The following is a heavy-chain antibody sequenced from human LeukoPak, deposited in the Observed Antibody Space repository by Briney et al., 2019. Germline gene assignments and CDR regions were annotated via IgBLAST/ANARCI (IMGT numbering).Heavy chain of an antibody. V-gene: IGHV3-23*01. CDR3: AKDDAWLRFGE. Sequence: PGGSLRLSCAASGFTLSTYAMSWVRQTPGKGLERVAATSSSDAGTYYADSVKGRFTISRDNSKNTLYLEVISLTAEDTAVYYCAKDDAWLRFGEWSQGTLVTVSS. D-gene: IGHD3-10*01. CDR1: GFTLSTYA. J-gene: IGHJ4*02. CDR2: TSSSDAGT.